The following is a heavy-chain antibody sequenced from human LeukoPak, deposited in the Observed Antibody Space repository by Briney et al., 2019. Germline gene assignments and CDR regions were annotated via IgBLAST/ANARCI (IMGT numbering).Heavy chain of an antibody. CDR2: IYHSGST. Sequence: SETLSLTCTVSGGSISSGGYYWSWIRQPPGKGLEWIGYIYHSGSTYYNPSLKSRVTISVDTSKNQFSLKLSSVTAADTAVYYCARVVAPNWFDPWGQGTLVTVSS. V-gene: IGHV4-30-2*02. J-gene: IGHJ5*02. CDR3: ARVVAPNWFDP. D-gene: IGHD2-15*01. CDR1: GGSISSGGYY.